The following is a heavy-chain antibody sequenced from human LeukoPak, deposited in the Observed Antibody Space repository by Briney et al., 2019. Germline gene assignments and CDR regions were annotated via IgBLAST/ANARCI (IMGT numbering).Heavy chain of an antibody. CDR3: ARMPPVRGVRNFYFYYYVDV. CDR1: GASIDGYY. CDR2: IHTSGTT. V-gene: IGHV4-4*07. J-gene: IGHJ6*03. Sequence: SETLSLTCTVSGASIDGYYWSWIRQPAGLSPEWIGRIHTSGTTNYNPAFKSRVIMSVDTSDKQFSLNVSSVTAADTAVYYCARMPPVRGVRNFYFYYYVDVWGRGTTVTVSS. D-gene: IGHD3-10*01.